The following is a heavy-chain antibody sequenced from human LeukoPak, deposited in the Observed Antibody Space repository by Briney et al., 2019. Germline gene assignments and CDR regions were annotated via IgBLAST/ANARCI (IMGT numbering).Heavy chain of an antibody. J-gene: IGHJ4*02. Sequence: ASVKASCKASGYTFTTYAMHWVRQAPGQRLEWIGWINAGNGNTKYSQKFQARVTITRDTSASTAYMELSSLRSEDTAVYYCARDPIGSRWPYYFDYWGQGTLVTVSS. CDR1: GYTFTTYA. CDR2: INAGNGNT. V-gene: IGHV1-3*01. CDR3: ARDPIGSRWPYYFDY. D-gene: IGHD6-13*01.